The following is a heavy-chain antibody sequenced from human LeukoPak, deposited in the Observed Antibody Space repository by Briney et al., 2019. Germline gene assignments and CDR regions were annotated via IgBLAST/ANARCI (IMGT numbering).Heavy chain of an antibody. Sequence: GGSLRLSCAASGFTFSSYEMNWVRQAPGKGLEWISYIGSGGKVIYYADSVKGRFAISRDNAKTSLYLHMNSLKVEDTAVYYCARYGPYFDSWGQGTLVTVSS. J-gene: IGHJ4*02. CDR3: ARYGPYFDS. CDR2: IGSGGKVI. D-gene: IGHD1-1*01. V-gene: IGHV3-48*03. CDR1: GFTFSSYE.